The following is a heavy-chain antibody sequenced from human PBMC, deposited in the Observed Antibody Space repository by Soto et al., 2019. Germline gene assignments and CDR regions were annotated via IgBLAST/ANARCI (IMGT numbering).Heavy chain of an antibody. Sequence: ASVKVSCKASGYTFTGYYMHWVRQAPGQGLEWMGWINPNSGGTNYAQKFQGRVTMTRATSISSAYMELSRVRSDDTAVYYCARYYCDSSGYKMRGAFDIWGQGTRVTVSS. J-gene: IGHJ3*02. D-gene: IGHD3-22*01. CDR2: INPNSGGT. CDR3: ARYYCDSSGYKMRGAFDI. CDR1: GYTFTGYY. V-gene: IGHV1-2*02.